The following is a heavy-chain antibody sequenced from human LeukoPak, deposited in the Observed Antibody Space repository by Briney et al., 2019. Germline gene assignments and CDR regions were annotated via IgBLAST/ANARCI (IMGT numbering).Heavy chain of an antibody. Sequence: GGSLRLSCAASGFTFSSYAMSWVRQAPGKGLEWVSAISGSGVSTYYADSVKGRFTISRDNSKNTLYLQMNSLRAEDTALYYCAKDGKRITMIGVVRRGHYLDYWGQGTLVTVSS. V-gene: IGHV3-23*01. CDR1: GFTFSSYA. D-gene: IGHD3-22*01. CDR3: AKDGKRITMIGVVRRGHYLDY. J-gene: IGHJ4*02. CDR2: ISGSGVST.